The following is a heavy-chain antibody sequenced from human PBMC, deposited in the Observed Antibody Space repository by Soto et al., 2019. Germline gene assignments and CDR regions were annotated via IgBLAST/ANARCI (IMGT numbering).Heavy chain of an antibody. D-gene: IGHD5-18*01. V-gene: IGHV1-69*02. Sequence: QVQLVQSGAEVKKPGSSVKVSCKASGGTFSSYTISWVRQAPGQGLEWMGRIITILGIANYAQKFQGRVTITADKSTSTAYMELSSLRSEDTAVYYCAARGYSYGYWLDYWGQGTLVTVSS. CDR3: AARGYSYGYWLDY. J-gene: IGHJ4*02. CDR2: IITILGIA. CDR1: GGTFSSYT.